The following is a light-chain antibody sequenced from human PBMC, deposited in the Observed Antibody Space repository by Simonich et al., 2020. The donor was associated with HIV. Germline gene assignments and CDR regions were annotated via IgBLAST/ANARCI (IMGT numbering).Light chain of an antibody. V-gene: IGKV1-5*03. CDR1: QSLVTC. J-gene: IGKJ1*01. CDR2: KAS. CDR3: QQYNSHFPT. Sequence: DIQMTQSPSPLSASVGDRVTITCRAIQSLVTCLAWSQQKPGKAPKLLIYKASSLESGVPSTVSGSGSGTEFTLTISSLQPDDFATYYCQQYNSHFPTFGQGTKVEIK.